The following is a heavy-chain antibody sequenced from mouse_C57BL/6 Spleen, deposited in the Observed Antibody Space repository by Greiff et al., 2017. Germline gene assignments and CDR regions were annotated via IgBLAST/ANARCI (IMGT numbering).Heavy chain of an antibody. V-gene: IGHV5-6*02. Sequence: EVKLMESGGDLVKPGGSLKLSCAASGFTFSSYGMSWVRQTPDKRLEWVATISSGGSYTYYPDSVKGRFTISRDNAKNTLYLQMSSLKSEDTAMYYCARRLITTVVDYYAMDYWGQGTSVTVSS. CDR2: ISSGGSYT. J-gene: IGHJ4*01. D-gene: IGHD1-1*01. CDR1: GFTFSSYG. CDR3: ARRLITTVVDYYAMDY.